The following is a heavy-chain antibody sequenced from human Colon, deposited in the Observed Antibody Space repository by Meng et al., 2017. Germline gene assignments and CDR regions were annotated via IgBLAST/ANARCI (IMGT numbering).Heavy chain of an antibody. Sequence: EGEVGGAGGGPLQQGGALGLSCAASGFAISGYWLHWVRQAPGKGLEWVSRIKYDGSTTAYADSVKGRFTISRDNAKESVHLQMNDLRVEDTAMYYCTRSRPTSRACWGQGTLVTVSS. D-gene: IGHD6-13*01. CDR1: GFAISGYW. CDR3: TRSRPTSRAC. CDR2: IKYDGSTT. J-gene: IGHJ4*02. V-gene: IGHV3-74*01.